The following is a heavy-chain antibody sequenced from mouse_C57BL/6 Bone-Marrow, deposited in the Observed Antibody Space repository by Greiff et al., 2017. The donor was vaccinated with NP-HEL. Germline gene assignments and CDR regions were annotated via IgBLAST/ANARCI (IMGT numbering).Heavy chain of an antibody. J-gene: IGHJ4*01. CDR3: APSGSSLYYYAMDY. CDR2: IYPRSGNT. D-gene: IGHD1-1*01. CDR1: GYTFTSYG. V-gene: IGHV1-81*01. Sequence: LVESGAELARPGASVKLSCKASGYTFTSYGISWVKQRTGQGLEWIGEIYPRSGNTYYNEKFKGKATLPADKSSSTAYMELRSLTSEDSAVYFCAPSGSSLYYYAMDYWGQGTSVTVSS.